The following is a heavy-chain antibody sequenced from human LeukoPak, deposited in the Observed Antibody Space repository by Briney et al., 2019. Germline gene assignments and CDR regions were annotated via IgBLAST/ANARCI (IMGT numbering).Heavy chain of an antibody. J-gene: IGHJ4*02. D-gene: IGHD2-21*02. CDR3: ARRRGVVTAIGVGYFDY. V-gene: IGHV4-59*08. Sequence: SETLSLTCTVSGGSISSYYWSWIRQPPGKGLEWIGYIYYSGSTNYNPSLKSRVTIPVDTSKNQFSLKLSSVTAAHTAVYYCARRRGVVTAIGVGYFDYWGQGTLVTVSS. CDR1: GGSISSYY. CDR2: IYYSGST.